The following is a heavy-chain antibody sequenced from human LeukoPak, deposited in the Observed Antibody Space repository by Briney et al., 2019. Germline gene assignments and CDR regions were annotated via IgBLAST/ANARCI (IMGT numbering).Heavy chain of an antibody. J-gene: IGHJ4*02. CDR3: ARVSRAVGVDY. CDR1: GGSISSYY. D-gene: IGHD3-10*01. CDR2: IYYSGST. V-gene: IGHV4-59*01. Sequence: SETLSLTCTVSGGSISSYYWSWIRQPPGKGLEWIGYIYYSGSTNYNPSPKSRVTISVDTSKNQFSLKLSSVTAADTAVYYCARVSRAVGVDYWGQGTLVTVSS.